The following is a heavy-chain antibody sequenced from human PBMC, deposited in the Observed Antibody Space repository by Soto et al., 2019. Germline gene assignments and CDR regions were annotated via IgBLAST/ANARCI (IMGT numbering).Heavy chain of an antibody. CDR1: GGSISSSSYY. D-gene: IGHD3-10*01. Sequence: SETLSLTCSVSGGSISSSSYYWGWIRQPPGKGLEWIGSIYYSGTTHYNPSLKSRVAISVDTSKNQFSLKLTSVTAADTAVYYCARQRYYYGSGSYDPSAHGDYWGQGTLVTVSS. J-gene: IGHJ4*02. CDR2: IYYSGTT. V-gene: IGHV4-39*01. CDR3: ARQRYYYGSGSYDPSAHGDY.